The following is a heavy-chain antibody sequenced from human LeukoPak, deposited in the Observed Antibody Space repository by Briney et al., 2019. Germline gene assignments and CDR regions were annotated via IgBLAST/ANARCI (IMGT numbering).Heavy chain of an antibody. V-gene: IGHV4-61*08. D-gene: IGHD5-18*01. Sequence: SETLSLTCTVSGGSISSGDYYWSWIRQPPGKGLEWIGYIYYSGSTNYNPSLKSRVTISVDTSKNQFSLKLSSVTAADTAVYYCARMRNYGYPLGAPFDYWGQGTLVTVSS. J-gene: IGHJ4*02. CDR3: ARMRNYGYPLGAPFDY. CDR1: GGSISSGDYY. CDR2: IYYSGST.